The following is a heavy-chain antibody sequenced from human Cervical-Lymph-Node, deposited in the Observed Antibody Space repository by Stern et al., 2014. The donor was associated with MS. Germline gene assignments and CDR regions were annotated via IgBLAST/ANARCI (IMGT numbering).Heavy chain of an antibody. Sequence: VQLVESGAEVKKPGASVKVSCKASGYGFIGFYPHWVRQAPGQGLEWMGWINPNSGDTNYAQRFQGRVTMTRDTSITTAYMELSSLRSDDTAVYYCARTPYNWNFALDYWGQGTLVTVSS. CDR2: INPNSGDT. V-gene: IGHV1-2*02. J-gene: IGHJ4*02. D-gene: IGHD1-7*01. CDR3: ARTPYNWNFALDY. CDR1: GYGFIGFY.